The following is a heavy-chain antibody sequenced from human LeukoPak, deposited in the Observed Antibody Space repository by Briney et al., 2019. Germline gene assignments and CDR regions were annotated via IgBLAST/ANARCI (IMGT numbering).Heavy chain of an antibody. V-gene: IGHV3-23*01. CDR1: GFTFSSYA. J-gene: IGHJ4*02. D-gene: IGHD3-22*01. CDR2: ISGSGGST. CDR3: AKLATMIVFPPLRGGYFDY. Sequence: GGSLRLSCAASGFTFSSYAMSWVRQAPGKGLEWVSAISGSGGSTYYADSVKGRFTISRDNSKNTLYLQMNSLRAEDTAVYYCAKLATMIVFPPLRGGYFDYWGQGTLVTVSS.